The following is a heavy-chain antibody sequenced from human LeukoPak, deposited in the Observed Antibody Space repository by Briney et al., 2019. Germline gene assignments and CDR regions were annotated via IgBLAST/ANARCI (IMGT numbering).Heavy chain of an antibody. J-gene: IGHJ5*02. CDR3: ARVIAFNWFDP. V-gene: IGHV3-48*03. CDR2: ISSSGTTR. CDR1: GFAFSSYE. D-gene: IGHD3-16*02. Sequence: GGSLRLSCAASGFAFSSYEMNWVRQAPGKGLEWLSYISSSGTTRYYADSVKGRSTISRDNADNSLYLQMNSLRAEDTAVYYCARVIAFNWFDPWGQGTPVTVSS.